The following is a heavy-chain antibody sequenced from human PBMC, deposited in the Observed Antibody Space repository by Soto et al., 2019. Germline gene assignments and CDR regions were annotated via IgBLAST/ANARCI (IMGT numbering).Heavy chain of an antibody. CDR2: IYHSGST. J-gene: IGHJ4*02. V-gene: IGHV4-30-2*01. Sequence: SETLSLTCAVSGGSISSGGYSWSWIRQPPGKGLEWIGYIYHSGSTYYNPSLKSRVTISVDRSKNQFSLKLSSVTAADTVVYYCARSYYYDSSGSSPPYYFDYWGQGTLVTVSS. D-gene: IGHD3-22*01. CDR1: GGSISSGGYS. CDR3: ARSYYYDSSGSSPPYYFDY.